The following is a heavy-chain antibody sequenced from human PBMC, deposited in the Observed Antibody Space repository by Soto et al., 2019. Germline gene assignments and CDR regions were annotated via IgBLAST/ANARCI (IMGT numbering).Heavy chain of an antibody. Sequence: QVQLQESGPGLVKPSETLSLTCTVSGGSISDYYWSWIRQPPGKGLEWVGYIYYTGSTTYNPSLKSPLNLSVDTSKNQFSLKLRSVSAADTAVYYCARLGRWLQALDPWGQGTLVTVSS. CDR1: GGSISDYY. V-gene: IGHV4-59*08. CDR3: ARLGRWLQALDP. J-gene: IGHJ5*02. D-gene: IGHD5-12*01. CDR2: IYYTGST.